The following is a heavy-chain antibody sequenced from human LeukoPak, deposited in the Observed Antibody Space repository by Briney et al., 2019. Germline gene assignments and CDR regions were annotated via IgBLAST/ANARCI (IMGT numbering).Heavy chain of an antibody. Sequence: GGSLRLSCAASGFTFDDYAMHWVRQAPGKGLEWVSGISWNSGSIGYADSVKGRFTISRDNAKNSLYLQMNSLRAEDTALYYCAKDPAFYCSGGSCYESWGQGTLVTVSS. CDR2: ISWNSGSI. CDR3: AKDPAFYCSGGSCYES. V-gene: IGHV3-9*01. J-gene: IGHJ5*02. CDR1: GFTFDDYA. D-gene: IGHD2-15*01.